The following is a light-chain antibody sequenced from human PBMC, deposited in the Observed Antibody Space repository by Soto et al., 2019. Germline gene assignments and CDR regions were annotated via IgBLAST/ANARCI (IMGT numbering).Light chain of an antibody. V-gene: IGLV6-57*03. J-gene: IGLJ3*02. CDR3: QSHDSSWV. CDR1: SGSIASNY. Sequence: NFMLTQPNSVSESPGKTVTISCTRSSGSIASNYVQWYQQRPGSAPTTVIYEDNQRPSGVPDRFSGSIDSSSNSASLTISGLKTEDEADYYCQSHDSSWVFGGGTKLTVL. CDR2: EDN.